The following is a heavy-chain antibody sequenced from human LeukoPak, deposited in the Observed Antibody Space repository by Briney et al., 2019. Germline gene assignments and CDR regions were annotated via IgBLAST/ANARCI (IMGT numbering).Heavy chain of an antibody. V-gene: IGHV4-61*02. CDR2: IYTSGST. D-gene: IGHD5-24*01. CDR1: GGSISSGSYY. CDR3: AREMGRDGYNT. J-gene: IGHJ5*02. Sequence: SQTLSLTCTVSGGSISSGSYYWSWVRQPAGKGLEWIGRIYTSGSTNYNPSLKSRVTMSVDTSKNQFSLKLSSVTAADTAVYYCAREMGRDGYNTWGQGTLVTVSS.